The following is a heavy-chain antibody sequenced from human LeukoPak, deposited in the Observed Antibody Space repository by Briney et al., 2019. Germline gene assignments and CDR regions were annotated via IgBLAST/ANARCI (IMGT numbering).Heavy chain of an antibody. CDR1: GYTFTGYY. D-gene: IGHD1-26*01. Sequence: ASVTVSCKASGYTFTGYYIHWVRQAPGRGLEWMGWINPNSGGTNYAQKFQGRVTMTRDTSINTAYMEVTRLKSDDTAIYYCARDPPPVIVGGTTADYWGQGTLVTVSS. J-gene: IGHJ4*02. V-gene: IGHV1-2*02. CDR2: INPNSGGT. CDR3: ARDPPPVIVGGTTADY.